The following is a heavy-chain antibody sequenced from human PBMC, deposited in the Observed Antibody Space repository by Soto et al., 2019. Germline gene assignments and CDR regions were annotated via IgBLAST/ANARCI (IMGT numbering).Heavy chain of an antibody. J-gene: IGHJ6*02. CDR1: GFTFSSYA. D-gene: IGHD3-9*01. CDR2: ISGSGGST. CDR3: ASPDDILTGYYGGGALDYYYYGMDV. V-gene: IGHV3-23*01. Sequence: GGSLRLSCAASGFTFSSYAMSWVRQAPGKGLEWVSAISGSGGSTYYADSVKGRFTISRDNSKNTLYLQMNSLRAEDTAVYYWASPDDILTGYYGGGALDYYYYGMDVWGQGTTVTVSS.